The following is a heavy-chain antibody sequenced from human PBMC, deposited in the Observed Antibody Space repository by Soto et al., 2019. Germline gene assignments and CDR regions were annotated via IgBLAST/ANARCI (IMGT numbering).Heavy chain of an antibody. Sequence: QVQLVQSGAEVKKPEASVKVSCKASGYTFTSYAMHCVRKAPGQRLEWMGWINAGNGNTKYSQKFQGRVTITRDTSASAAYMELSSLRSEDTAVYYCARDRGDYGDCWVYYFDYWGQGTLVTVAS. J-gene: IGHJ4*02. CDR3: ARDRGDYGDCWVYYFDY. CDR2: INAGNGNT. D-gene: IGHD4-17*01. V-gene: IGHV1-3*01. CDR1: GYTFTSYA.